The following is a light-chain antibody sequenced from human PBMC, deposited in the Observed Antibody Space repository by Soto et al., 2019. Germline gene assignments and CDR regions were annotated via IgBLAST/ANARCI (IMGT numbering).Light chain of an antibody. J-gene: IGKJ4*01. V-gene: IGKV3-15*01. Sequence: EIVMTQSPATLSESPGERATLSCRASQSVNTNLAWYQQKPGQAPRLLIYGVFTRATGIPARFSGSGSGTEFSLTISSLQSEDFAVYYCQHYNNWPLTFGGGTKVEIK. CDR3: QHYNNWPLT. CDR2: GVF. CDR1: QSVNTN.